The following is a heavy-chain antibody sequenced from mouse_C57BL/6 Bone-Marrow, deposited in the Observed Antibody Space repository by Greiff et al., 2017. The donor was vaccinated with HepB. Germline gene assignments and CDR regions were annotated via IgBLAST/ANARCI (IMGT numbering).Heavy chain of an antibody. V-gene: IGHV5-4*01. CDR1: GFTFSSYA. D-gene: IGHD2-3*01. CDR2: ISDGGSYT. J-gene: IGHJ1*03. Sequence: EVQGVESGGGLVKPGGSLKLSCAASGFTFSSYAMSWVRQTPEKRLEWVATISDGGSYTYYPDNVKGRFTISRDNAKNNLYLQMSHLKSEDTAMYYCARDAGYYWYWYFDVWGTGTTVTVSS. CDR3: ARDAGYYWYWYFDV.